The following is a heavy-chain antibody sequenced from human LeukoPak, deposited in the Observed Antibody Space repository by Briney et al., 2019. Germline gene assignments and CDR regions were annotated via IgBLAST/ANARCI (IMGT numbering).Heavy chain of an antibody. CDR3: ASWYYYDSSGYYFHWYFDL. V-gene: IGHV4-34*01. Sequence: SETLSLTCAVYGGSFSGYYWSWIRQPPGKGLEWIGEINHSGSTNYNPSLKSRVTISVDTSKNQFSLKLSSVTAADTAVYYCASWYYYDSSGYYFHWYFDLWGRGTLVTVSS. J-gene: IGHJ2*01. D-gene: IGHD3-22*01. CDR2: INHSGST. CDR1: GGSFSGYY.